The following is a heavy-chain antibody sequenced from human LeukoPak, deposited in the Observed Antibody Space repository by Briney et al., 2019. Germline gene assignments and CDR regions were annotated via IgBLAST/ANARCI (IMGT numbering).Heavy chain of an antibody. CDR3: AKGDSTGYYYHYGYYFDY. CDR1: EFSVGSNY. CDR2: IYSGGST. J-gene: IGHJ4*02. D-gene: IGHD3-22*01. V-gene: IGHV3-66*01. Sequence: GGSLRLSCAASEFSVGSNYMTWVRQAPGKRLEWVSLIYSGGSTYYADSVKGRFTISRDNSKNTLFLQMNSLRAEDTAVYYCAKGDSTGYYYHYGYYFDYWGQGTLVTVSS.